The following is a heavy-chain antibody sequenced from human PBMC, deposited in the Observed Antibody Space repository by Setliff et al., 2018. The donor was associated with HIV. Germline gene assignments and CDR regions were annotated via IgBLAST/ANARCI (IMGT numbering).Heavy chain of an antibody. V-gene: IGHV5-51*01. CDR2: IFPSDSDI. CDR1: GHTFSTYW. J-gene: IGHJ3*02. Sequence: ESLKISCKGSGHTFSTYWIGWVRRKPGKGLEWMGIIFPSDSDIRYSRSLQDQYTISADKSIATAYLQWRSLKTSDSGIYFCARFVSYKWSYGSNGFDIWGQGTVVTVSS. CDR3: ARFVSYKWSYGSNGFDI. D-gene: IGHD1-1*01.